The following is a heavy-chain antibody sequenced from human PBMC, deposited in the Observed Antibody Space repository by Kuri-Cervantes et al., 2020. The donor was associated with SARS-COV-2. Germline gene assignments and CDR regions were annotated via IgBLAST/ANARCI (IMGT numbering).Heavy chain of an antibody. V-gene: IGHV4-4*07. CDR2: IYTSGST. D-gene: IGHD6-13*01. Sequence: GSLRLSCTVSGGSISSYYWSWIRQPAGKGLEWIGRIYTSGSTNYNPSRKSRVTMSVDTSKNQFSLKLSSVTAAHPAVYYCARGGGGQLDFDYWGQGTLVTASS. J-gene: IGHJ4*02. CDR1: GGSISSYY. CDR3: ARGGGGQLDFDY.